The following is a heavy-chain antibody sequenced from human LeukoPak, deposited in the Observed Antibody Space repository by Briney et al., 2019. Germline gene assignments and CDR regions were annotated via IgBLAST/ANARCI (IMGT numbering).Heavy chain of an antibody. CDR1: GFTFSSYG. Sequence: GGSLRLSCAASGFTFSSYGMHWVRQAPGKGLEGVAVIWYDGSNKYYADSVKGRFTISRDNSKNTLYLQMNSLRAEDTAVYYCARESRIKLGYYYYGMDVWGQGTTVTVSS. J-gene: IGHJ6*02. D-gene: IGHD7-27*01. CDR2: IWYDGSNK. CDR3: ARESRIKLGYYYYGMDV. V-gene: IGHV3-33*01.